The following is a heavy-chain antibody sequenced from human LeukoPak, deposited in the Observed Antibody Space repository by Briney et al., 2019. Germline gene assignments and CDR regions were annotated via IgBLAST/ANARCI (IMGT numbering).Heavy chain of an antibody. CDR2: IYYSGST. V-gene: IGHV4-59*01. CDR1: GGSISSYY. J-gene: IGHJ4*02. Sequence: NASETLSLTCTVSGGSISSYYWSWIRQPAGKGLEWIGYIYYSGSTNYNPSLKSRVTISVDTSKNQFSLKLSSVTAADTAVYYCASGQWSMGVYFDYWGQGTLVTVSS. CDR3: ASGQWSMGVYFDY. D-gene: IGHD6-19*01.